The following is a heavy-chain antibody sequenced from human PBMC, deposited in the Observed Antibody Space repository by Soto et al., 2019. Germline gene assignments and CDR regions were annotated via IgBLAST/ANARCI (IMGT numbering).Heavy chain of an antibody. V-gene: IGHV4-34*01. CDR2: INHSGST. J-gene: IGHJ4*02. D-gene: IGHD5-18*01. Sequence: QVQLQQWGAGLLKPSETLSLTCAVYGGSFSGYYWSWIRQPPGKGLEWIGEINHSGSTNYNPSLKSRVTISVDTSKNQFSLKLSSVTAADTAVYYCARVRLYSYGHFDYWGQGTLATVSS. CDR1: GGSFSGYY. CDR3: ARVRLYSYGHFDY.